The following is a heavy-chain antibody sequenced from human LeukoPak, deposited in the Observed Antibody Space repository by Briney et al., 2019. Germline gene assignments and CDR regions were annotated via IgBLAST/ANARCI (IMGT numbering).Heavy chain of an antibody. J-gene: IGHJ5*02. CDR2: IYYTGTT. D-gene: IGHD2-2*01. CDR1: GGSISTSSYY. V-gene: IGHV4-39*07. CDR3: ARGRGYQLSSNWFDP. Sequence: SETLSLTCTVSGGSISTSSYYWGWIRQPPAKGLEWIGSIYYTGTTYYNLSLKSRATISVDTSKNQFSLKLSSVTAADTAVYYCARGRGYQLSSNWFDPWGQGTLVTVSS.